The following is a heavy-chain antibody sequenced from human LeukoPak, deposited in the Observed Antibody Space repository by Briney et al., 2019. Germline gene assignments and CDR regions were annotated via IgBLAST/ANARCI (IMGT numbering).Heavy chain of an antibody. CDR3: ARNTGLFDY. CDR2: IYYSGNT. CDR1: GGSISSYY. Sequence: PSETLSLTCTVSGGSISSYYWSWIRQPPGKGLEWIGYIYYSGNTNYNPSLKSRVTISVDTYKNQFSLKLSSVTAADTALYYCARNTGLFDYWGQGTLVTVSS. V-gene: IGHV4-59*01. J-gene: IGHJ4*02. D-gene: IGHD1-14*01.